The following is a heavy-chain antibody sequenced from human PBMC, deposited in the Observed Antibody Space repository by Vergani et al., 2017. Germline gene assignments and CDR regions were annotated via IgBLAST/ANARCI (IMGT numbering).Heavy chain of an antibody. D-gene: IGHD6-19*01. Sequence: QVQLQESGPGLVKPSETLSLTCTVSGGSISSYYWSWIRQPPGKGLEWIGYIYYSGSTNYNPSLKSRVTISVDTSKNQFSLKLSSVTAADTAVYYCARDNPGYSSGWYDYWGQGTLVTVSS. CDR1: GGSISSYY. CDR2: IYYSGST. CDR3: ARDNPGYSSGWYDY. J-gene: IGHJ4*02. V-gene: IGHV4-59*01.